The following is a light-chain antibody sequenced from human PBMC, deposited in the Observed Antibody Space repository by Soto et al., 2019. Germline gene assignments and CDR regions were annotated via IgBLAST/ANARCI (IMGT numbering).Light chain of an antibody. CDR3: ASWDDTLSAGV. CDR2: NYA. Sequence: QSVLTQPPSASGTPGQRVTISCSGSSSNIGSNSANWYQQFPGTAPKLLIYNYAQRPSGAPDRFSGSKSGTSASLAISGLQSDDEAVYFCASWDDTLSAGVFGGGTQLTVL. J-gene: IGLJ3*02. CDR1: SSNIGSNS. V-gene: IGLV1-44*01.